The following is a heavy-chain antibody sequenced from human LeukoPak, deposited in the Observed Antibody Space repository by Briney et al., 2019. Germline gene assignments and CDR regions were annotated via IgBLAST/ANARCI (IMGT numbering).Heavy chain of an antibody. Sequence: GGSLRLSCADSGFTFSSYAMSWVRQAPGKGLEWVSTISGSGSYTYYADSVKGRFTISRDNSKNTLYLQMNSLRADDTAVYSCAKGGYYDNSGYYYFDYWGQGTLVTVSS. D-gene: IGHD3-22*01. J-gene: IGHJ4*02. V-gene: IGHV3-23*01. CDR1: GFTFSSYA. CDR3: AKGGYYDNSGYYYFDY. CDR2: ISGSGSYT.